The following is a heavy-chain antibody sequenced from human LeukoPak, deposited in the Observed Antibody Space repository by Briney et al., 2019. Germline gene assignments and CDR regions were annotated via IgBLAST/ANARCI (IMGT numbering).Heavy chain of an antibody. CDR1: GGSISHYY. J-gene: IGHJ4*02. V-gene: IGHV4-59*08. CDR2: IYYNGNT. CDR3: ARLGLAGSAGRTYYFDY. D-gene: IGHD1-26*01. Sequence: PSETLSLTCTVSGGSISHYYWSWIRQPPGKGLEWIGYIYYNGNTNYSPSLKSRVSISVDTSKNQFSLKLSSVTAADTAVCYCARLGLAGSAGRTYYFDYWGQGARVTVFS.